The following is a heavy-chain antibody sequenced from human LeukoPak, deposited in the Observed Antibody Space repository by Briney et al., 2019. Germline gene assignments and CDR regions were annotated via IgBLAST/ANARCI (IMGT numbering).Heavy chain of an antibody. D-gene: IGHD4-17*01. CDR2: TYYNGNT. Sequence: PSETLSLTCTVSGGYVGSNSHYWGWIRQPPGKGLEWIVSTYYNGNTYYNPSLKTRVTVSVDTSRNQFSLRLRSVTASDTAVYYCARQHPDLHGDYETLNWFDPWGQGTLVTVSS. CDR1: GGYVGSNSHY. J-gene: IGHJ5*02. V-gene: IGHV4-39*01. CDR3: ARQHPDLHGDYETLNWFDP.